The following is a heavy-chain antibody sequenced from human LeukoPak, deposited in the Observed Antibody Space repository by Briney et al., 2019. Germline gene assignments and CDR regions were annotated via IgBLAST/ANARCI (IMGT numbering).Heavy chain of an antibody. CDR1: GFTFSNSW. D-gene: IGHD1-26*01. Sequence: GGSLRLSCAASGFTFSNSWMAWVRQAPGKGLEWVANIKQDGSTKHYAESLKGRFTISRDNSKSSVYVQMNSLRADDTAVYYCARDTDGSLDYWGQGILVTVAS. V-gene: IGHV3-7*01. CDR2: IKQDGSTK. CDR3: ARDTDGSLDY. J-gene: IGHJ4*02.